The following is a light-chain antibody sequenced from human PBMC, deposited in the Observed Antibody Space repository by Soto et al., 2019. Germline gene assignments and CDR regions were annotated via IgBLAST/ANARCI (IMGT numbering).Light chain of an antibody. CDR2: AAS. V-gene: IGKV1-9*01. J-gene: IGKJ4*01. Sequence: DIQMTQSPSSLSASVGDRATITCRASQSISSYLSWYQQKPGKAPNLLIYAASTLQSGVPSRFSGSGSGTDFTLAINSLQPEDFATYYCQQLNSYPRSTFGGGTKVDIK. CDR3: QQLNSYPRST. CDR1: QSISSY.